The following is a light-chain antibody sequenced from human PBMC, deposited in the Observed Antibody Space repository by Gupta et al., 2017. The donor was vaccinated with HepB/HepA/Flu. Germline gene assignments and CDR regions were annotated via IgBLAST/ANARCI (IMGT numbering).Light chain of an antibody. CDR3: SSYASGNTLV. J-gene: IGLJ1*01. V-gene: IGLV2-14*03. Sequence: QSALTQPASVSGSPGQSITISCTGTSSDVGTYNFVSWYQQHPGKAPKLMIYDVRHRPSGVSNRFSGSKSGNTASLTXSXLQAEDXADYHCSSYASGNTLVFGTGTKVTVL. CDR2: DVR. CDR1: SSDVGTYNF.